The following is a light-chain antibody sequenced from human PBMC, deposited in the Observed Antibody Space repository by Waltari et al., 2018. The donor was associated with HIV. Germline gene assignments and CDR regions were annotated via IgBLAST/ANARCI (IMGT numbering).Light chain of an antibody. V-gene: IGLV2-18*02. Sequence: QSALTQPPSASGPPGQSVTIPCTGTSRAMARYDFVSWYRVRPDSVPNLMIYEVTKRPSGVPVRFSGSKSGNTTSLTISGLQADDDADYYCFSHTRSNNLIFGGGTKLTVL. J-gene: IGLJ2*01. CDR2: EVT. CDR3: FSHTRSNNLI. CDR1: SRAMARYDF.